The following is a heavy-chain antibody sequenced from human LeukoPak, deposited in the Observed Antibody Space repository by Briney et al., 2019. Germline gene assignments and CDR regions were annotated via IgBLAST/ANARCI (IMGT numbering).Heavy chain of an antibody. CDR3: ARERSGYSTYYFDY. V-gene: IGHV4-4*07. CDR2: IYTSGST. Sequence: SETLSLTCTVSGGSISSYYWSWIRQPAGKGLEWIGRIYTSGSTNYNPSLTSRVTMSVDTSKNQFSLKLSSVTAADTAVYYCARERSGYSTYYFDYWGQGTLVTVSS. J-gene: IGHJ4*02. CDR1: GGSISSYY. D-gene: IGHD3-22*01.